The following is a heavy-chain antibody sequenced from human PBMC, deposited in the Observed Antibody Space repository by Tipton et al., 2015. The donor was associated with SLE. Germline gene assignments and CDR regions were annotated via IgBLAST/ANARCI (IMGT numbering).Heavy chain of an antibody. J-gene: IGHJ4*02. CDR2: IYYSGST. D-gene: IGHD6-19*01. CDR3: ASRSEWLVPDY. CDR1: GGSIISSSYY. V-gene: IGHV4-39*07. Sequence: TLSLTCTVSGGSIISSSYYWGWIRQPPGKGLEWIGSIYYSGSTYYNPSLKSRVTISVDTSKNQFSLKLSSVTAADTAVYYCASRSEWLVPDYWGQGTLVTVSS.